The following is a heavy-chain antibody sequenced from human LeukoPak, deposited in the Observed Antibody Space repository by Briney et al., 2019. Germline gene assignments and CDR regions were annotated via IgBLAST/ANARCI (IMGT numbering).Heavy chain of an antibody. CDR1: GGSISSYY. V-gene: IGHV4-59*12. CDR2: IYYSGST. J-gene: IGHJ5*02. Sequence: SETLSLTCTVSGGSISSYYWSWIRQPPGKGLEWIGYIYYSGSTNYNPSLKSRVTISVDTSKNQFSLKLSSVAAADTAVYYCARDDQRWGWFDPWGQGTLVTVSS. D-gene: IGHD4-23*01. CDR3: ARDDQRWGWFDP.